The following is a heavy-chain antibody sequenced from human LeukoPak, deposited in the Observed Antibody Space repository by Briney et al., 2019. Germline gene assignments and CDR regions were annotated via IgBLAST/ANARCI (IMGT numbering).Heavy chain of an antibody. CDR3: ARAASFGYSSSWYWSY. Sequence: ASVKVSCKASGYTFTGYYMHWVRQAPGQGLEWMGWINPNSGGTNYAQKFQGRVTMTRDTSISTAYMELSRLGSDDTAVYYCARAASFGYSSSWYWSYWGQGTLVTVSS. V-gene: IGHV1-2*02. D-gene: IGHD6-13*01. J-gene: IGHJ4*02. CDR2: INPNSGGT. CDR1: GYTFTGYY.